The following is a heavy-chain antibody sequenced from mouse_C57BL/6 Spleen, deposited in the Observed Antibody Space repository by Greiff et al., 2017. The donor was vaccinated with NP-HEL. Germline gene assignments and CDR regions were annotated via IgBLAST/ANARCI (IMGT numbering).Heavy chain of an antibody. CDR3: ARPATMITTNSFDY. CDR2: IHPNSGST. V-gene: IGHV1-64*01. Sequence: QVQLQQPGAELVKPGASVKLSCKASGYTFTSYWMHWVKQRPGQGLEWIGMIHPNSGSTNYNEKFKSKATLTVDKSSSTAYMQLSSLTSEDSAVYYCARPATMITTNSFDYWGQGTTLTVSS. CDR1: GYTFTSYW. J-gene: IGHJ2*01. D-gene: IGHD2-4*01.